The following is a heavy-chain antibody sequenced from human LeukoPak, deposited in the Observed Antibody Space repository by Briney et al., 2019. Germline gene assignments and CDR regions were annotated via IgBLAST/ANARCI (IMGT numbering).Heavy chain of an antibody. CDR3: TRMTAGHDY. J-gene: IGHJ4*02. Sequence: SETLSLTCAVSGVSFDDCYWSWVRQTPGKGLEWIGEINHSGYTNDSPSLKSRVTLSIDTSSKQFSLNLRSVTVADTGIYYCTRMTAGHDYWGQGTLVTVSS. D-gene: IGHD2-21*02. CDR2: INHSGYT. CDR1: GVSFDDCY. V-gene: IGHV4-34*01.